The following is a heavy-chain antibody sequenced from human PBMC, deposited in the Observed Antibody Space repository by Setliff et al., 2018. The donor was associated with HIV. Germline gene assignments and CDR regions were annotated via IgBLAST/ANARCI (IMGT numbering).Heavy chain of an antibody. V-gene: IGHV4-4*07. CDR3: ARQSGYTRGWDIFGLVAGSFDI. CDR1: GGSLSSYY. D-gene: IGHD3-3*01. CDR2: IYSSGST. J-gene: IGHJ3*02. Sequence: SETLSLTCTVSGGSLSSYYWSWIRQPAGKGLEWIGRIYSSGSTNYNPSLKSRLTMSVDTSKNQFSLKLTSVTAADTAVYYCARQSGYTRGWDIFGLVAGSFDIWGQGTMVTVSS.